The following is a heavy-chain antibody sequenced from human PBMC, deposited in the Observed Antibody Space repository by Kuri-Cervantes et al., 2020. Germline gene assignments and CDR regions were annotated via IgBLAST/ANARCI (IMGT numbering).Heavy chain of an antibody. CDR2: IKPDGSDK. J-gene: IGHJ4*02. V-gene: IGHV3-7*03. Sequence: GESLKISCAASGFIFSSYWMTWVRQAPGKGLEWMAIIKPDGSDKYYVDSVKGRFTISRDNSKNTLHLQMNSLRAEDTAVYYCARGLFGDYYDSDEKNYWGQGTLVTVSS. CDR1: GFIFSSYW. D-gene: IGHD3-22*01. CDR3: ARGLFGDYYDSDEKNY.